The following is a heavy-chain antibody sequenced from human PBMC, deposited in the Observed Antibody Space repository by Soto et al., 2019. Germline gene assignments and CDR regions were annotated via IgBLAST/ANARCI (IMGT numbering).Heavy chain of an antibody. Sequence: SGTLALTCAVYGGSFSGYYWSWVGQRPGKGLEWIGEINHSGSTNYNPSLKSRVTISVDTSKNQFSLKLSSVTAADTAVYYCARHPGEDYYYMDVWGKGTTVTVSS. CDR3: ARHPGEDYYYMDV. J-gene: IGHJ6*03. V-gene: IGHV4-34*01. D-gene: IGHD3-10*01. CDR2: INHSGST. CDR1: GGSFSGYY.